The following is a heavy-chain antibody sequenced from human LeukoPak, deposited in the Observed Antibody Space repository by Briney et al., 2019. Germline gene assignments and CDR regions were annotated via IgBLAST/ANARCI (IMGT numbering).Heavy chain of an antibody. J-gene: IGHJ6*03. Sequence: SETLSHTVAVYGVSFSGYYWSWIRPPLGKGVDWIGEINHSVSTKYNPSLMSRVTISIDTSKNQFSFKLIAVTATDTVVNYCARGRWLRNPMDVWGKGRTVTVSS. V-gene: IGHV4-34*01. CDR2: INHSVST. CDR3: ARGRWLRNPMDV. CDR1: GVSFSGYY. D-gene: IGHD5-24*01.